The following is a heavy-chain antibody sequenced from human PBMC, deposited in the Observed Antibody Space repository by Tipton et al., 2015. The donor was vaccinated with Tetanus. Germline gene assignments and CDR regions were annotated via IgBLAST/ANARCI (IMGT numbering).Heavy chain of an antibody. CDR1: GFTVSSNF. J-gene: IGHJ4*02. Sequence: SLRLSCAASGFTVSSNFMGWVRQAPGEGLEWVSIIYSGGTTYYADSVKGRFTISRDNSRNTLYLQMSSLRVEDTAVYYCTRTISNDYVAAWGQGTLVTVSS. CDR3: TRTISNDYVAA. D-gene: IGHD4-17*01. CDR2: IYSGGTT. V-gene: IGHV3-53*01.